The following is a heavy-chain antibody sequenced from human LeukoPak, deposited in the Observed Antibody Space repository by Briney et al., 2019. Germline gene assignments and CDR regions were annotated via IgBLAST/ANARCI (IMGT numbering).Heavy chain of an antibody. CDR3: ARGGIWLGP. D-gene: IGHD3-10*01. CDR1: GGSINSYY. J-gene: IGHJ5*02. Sequence: SETLSLTCTVSGGSINSYYWSWIRQPPGKGLEWIGSIYHSGSTYYNPSLKSRVTISVDTSKNQFSLRLSSVTAADTAVYYCARGGIWLGPWGQGALVTVSS. V-gene: IGHV4-59*01. CDR2: IYHSGST.